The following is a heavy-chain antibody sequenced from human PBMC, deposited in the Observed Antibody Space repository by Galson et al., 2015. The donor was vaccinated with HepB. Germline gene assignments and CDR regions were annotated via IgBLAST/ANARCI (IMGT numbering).Heavy chain of an antibody. CDR1: YY. Sequence: YYWSWIRQPPGKGLEWIGYIYYSGSTYYNPSLKSRVTISVDTSKNQFSLKLSSVTAADTAVYYCARVLRPAYCGGDCFNFDYWGQGTLVTVSS. CDR3: ARVLRPAYCGGDCFNFDY. J-gene: IGHJ4*02. V-gene: IGHV4-31*02. D-gene: IGHD2-21*02. CDR2: IYYSGST.